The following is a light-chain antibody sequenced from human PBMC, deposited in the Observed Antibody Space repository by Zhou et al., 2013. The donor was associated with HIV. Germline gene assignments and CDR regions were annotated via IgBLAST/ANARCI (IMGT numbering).Light chain of an antibody. V-gene: IGKV1-9*01. CDR3: QQANSFPLT. Sequence: IQLTQSPSSLSASVRDTVTITCRASQGISTYLAWYQQKPGKAPKLLIYAASTLQSGVPSRFSGGGSGTEFTLTISSLQPEDFATYYCQQANSFPLTFGGGTKVEIK. J-gene: IGKJ4*01. CDR1: QGISTY. CDR2: AAS.